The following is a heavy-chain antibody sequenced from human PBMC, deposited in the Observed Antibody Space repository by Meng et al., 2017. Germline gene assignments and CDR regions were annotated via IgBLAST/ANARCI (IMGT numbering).Heavy chain of an antibody. D-gene: IGHD2-15*01. CDR3: ARAVVVAAQSLFDY. CDR2: ISYDGSNK. Sequence: LVEVGGGLVQAGGSLRLSCAASGFTFSSYAMHWVRQAPGKGLEWVAVISYDGSNKYYADSVKGRFTISRDNSKNTLYLQMNSLRAEDTAVYYCARAVVVAAQSLFDYWGQGTLVTVSS. V-gene: IGHV3-30*01. J-gene: IGHJ4*02. CDR1: GFTFSSYA.